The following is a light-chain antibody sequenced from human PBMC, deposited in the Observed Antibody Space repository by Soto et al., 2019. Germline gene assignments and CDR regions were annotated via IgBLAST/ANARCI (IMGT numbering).Light chain of an antibody. CDR2: DAS. Sequence: DIQMTQSPSTLSASVGDRVTSTCRASQSISSWLAWYQQKPGKAPKLLIYDASSLESGVPSRFSGSGSGTEFTLTISSLQPDDFATYYCQQYNSLWPFGQGTKVEIK. CDR3: QQYNSLWP. V-gene: IGKV1-5*01. CDR1: QSISSW. J-gene: IGKJ1*01.